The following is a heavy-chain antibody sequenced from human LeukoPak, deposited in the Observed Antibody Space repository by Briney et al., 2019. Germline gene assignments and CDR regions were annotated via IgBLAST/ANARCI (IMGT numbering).Heavy chain of an antibody. J-gene: IGHJ4*02. CDR3: AKIAGGSNPFDY. CDR1: GFTFSSYG. CDR2: IRYDGSNK. Sequence: GGSLRLSCAASGFTFSSYGMHWVRQAPGNGLEWVAFIRYDGSNKYYADSVRGRFTISRDNSKNTLYLQMNSLRAEDTALYYCAKIAGGSNPFDYWGQGTPVTVSS. V-gene: IGHV3-30*02. D-gene: IGHD2-21*01.